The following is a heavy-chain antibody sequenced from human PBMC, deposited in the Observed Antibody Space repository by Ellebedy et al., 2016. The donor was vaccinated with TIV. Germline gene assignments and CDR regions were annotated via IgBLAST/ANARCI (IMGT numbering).Heavy chain of an antibody. CDR3: ARVRNDDRYFDL. D-gene: IGHD3-22*01. CDR1: GFTFSSCW. V-gene: IGHV3-7*03. CDR2: ITPDGSDK. J-gene: IGHJ2*01. Sequence: GESLKISXAASGFTFSSCWMTWVRQAPGKGLEWVANITPDGSDKYYVDSVKGRFTISRDNAKNSLYLQMNSLRAEDTAVYYCARVRNDDRYFDLWGRGTLVSVSS.